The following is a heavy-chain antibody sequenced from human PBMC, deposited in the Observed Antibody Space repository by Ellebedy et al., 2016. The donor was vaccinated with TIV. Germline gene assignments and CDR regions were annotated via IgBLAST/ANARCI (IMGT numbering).Heavy chain of an antibody. Sequence: GGSLRLXXAASGFTFSRSAIHWVRQAPGKGLYWVAVLSSDGSNKYFADSVKGRFTISRDNSKNTLYLQMSSLRPEDTAVHYCARVRGYYGSGSYHPLDYWGQGTLVTVSS. CDR2: LSSDGSNK. CDR1: GFTFSRSA. J-gene: IGHJ4*02. D-gene: IGHD3-10*01. V-gene: IGHV3-30*04. CDR3: ARVRGYYGSGSYHPLDY.